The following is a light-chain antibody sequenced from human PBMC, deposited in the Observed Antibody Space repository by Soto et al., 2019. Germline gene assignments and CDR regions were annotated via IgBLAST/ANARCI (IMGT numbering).Light chain of an antibody. Sequence: DIQMTQSPSTLSASVGDRVTITCRASQSISAWLAWYQQKPGKAPKLLTYKASTLESGVPSRFSGSGSGTEFTLTISSLQPDDFATYYCQQYNSDSRTFGQGTKVEIK. CDR1: QSISAW. CDR2: KAS. V-gene: IGKV1-5*03. CDR3: QQYNSDSRT. J-gene: IGKJ1*01.